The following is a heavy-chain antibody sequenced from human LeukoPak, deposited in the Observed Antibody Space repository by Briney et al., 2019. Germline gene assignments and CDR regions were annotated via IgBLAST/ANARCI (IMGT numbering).Heavy chain of an antibody. CDR1: GFTFSSYE. CDR3: ATRTTYYRFDY. J-gene: IGHJ4*02. D-gene: IGHD2/OR15-2a*01. CDR2: ISSSSSTI. Sequence: GGSLRLSCAASGFTFSSYEMNWVRQAPGKGLEWVSYISSSSSTIYYADSVKGRFTISRDNYKNTLYLQMNSLRAEDTAVYYCATRTTYYRFDYWGQGTLVTVSS. V-gene: IGHV3-48*03.